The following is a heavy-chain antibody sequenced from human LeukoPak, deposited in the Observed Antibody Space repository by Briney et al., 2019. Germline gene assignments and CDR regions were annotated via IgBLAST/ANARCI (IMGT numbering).Heavy chain of an antibody. J-gene: IGHJ5*02. CDR2: ASGYYGGDS. CDR1: GASITSRDFY. V-gene: IGHV4-39*02. D-gene: IGHD2-8*01. Sequence: SETLSLTCTVSGASITSRDFYWGWFRQPPGKGVEWIVSASGYYGGDSFYNTSLESRVTISIHTTKNHFSLKLTSVTASDTAVYYCARSIGMLYTVGGFDPWGQGALVTVSS. CDR3: ARSIGMLYTVGGFDP.